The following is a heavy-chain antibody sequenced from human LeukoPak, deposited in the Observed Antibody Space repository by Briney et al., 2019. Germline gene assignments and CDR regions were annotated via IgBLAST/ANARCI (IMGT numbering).Heavy chain of an antibody. J-gene: IGHJ6*02. CDR2: IYYSGST. CDR3: ARGRWLHNGPRYYYYGMDV. D-gene: IGHD5-24*01. CDR1: GGSISSYY. V-gene: IGHV4-59*01. Sequence: SETLSLTCTVSGGSISSYYWSWIRQPPGKGLEWIGYIYYSGSTNYNPSLKSRVTISVDTSKNQFSLKLSSVTAADTAVYYCARGRWLHNGPRYYYYGMDVWGQGTTVTVSS.